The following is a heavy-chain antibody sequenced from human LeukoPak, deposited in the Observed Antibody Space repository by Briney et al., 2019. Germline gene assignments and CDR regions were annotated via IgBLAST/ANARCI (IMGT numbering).Heavy chain of an antibody. CDR3: ARLVAATGNFDY. D-gene: IGHD6-13*01. CDR1: GGSISSGGYS. J-gene: IGHJ4*02. V-gene: IGHV4-30-2*01. CDR2: IYHGGST. Sequence: SETLSLTCAVGGGSISSGGYSWSWFRQPPGKGMEWIGYIYHGGSTYYNSPLKSPVPIAVDRYKNQFSLKLTPVTAADTAVYYCARLVAATGNFDYWGQRTLVTVSS.